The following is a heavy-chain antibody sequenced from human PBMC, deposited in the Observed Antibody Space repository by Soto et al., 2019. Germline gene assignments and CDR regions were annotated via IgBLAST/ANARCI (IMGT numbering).Heavy chain of an antibody. CDR2: IYYSGST. CDR1: GGSISSYY. CDR3: ARLQTEYYDFWSGYCHFDY. Sequence: PSATLSLTCTVSGGSISSYYWSWIRQPPGKGLEWIGYIYYSGSTNYIPSLKSRVTISLDTSKNQFSLKLSSVTAADTAVYYCARLQTEYYDFWSGYCHFDYWGQGTLVTVSS. D-gene: IGHD3-3*01. J-gene: IGHJ4*02. V-gene: IGHV4-59*08.